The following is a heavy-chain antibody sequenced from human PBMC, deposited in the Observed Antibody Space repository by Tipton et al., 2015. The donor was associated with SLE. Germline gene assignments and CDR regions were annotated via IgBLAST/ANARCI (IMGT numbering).Heavy chain of an antibody. J-gene: IGHJ3*02. CDR2: INHSGST. D-gene: IGHD6-19*01. Sequence: TLSLTCAVYGGSFSGYYWSWIRQPTGKGLEWIGEINHSGSTNYNPSLKSRVTISVDTSKNQFSLKLSSVTAADTAVYYCARGEQWLVFAFDIWGQGTMVTVSS. V-gene: IGHV4-34*01. CDR3: ARGEQWLVFAFDI. CDR1: GGSFSGYY.